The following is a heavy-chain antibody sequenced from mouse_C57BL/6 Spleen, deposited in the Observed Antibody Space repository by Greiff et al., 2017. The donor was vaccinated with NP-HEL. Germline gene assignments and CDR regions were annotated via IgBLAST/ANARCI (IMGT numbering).Heavy chain of an antibody. D-gene: IGHD1-1*01. CDR1: GYTFTSYW. CDR2: IDPSDSYT. Sequence: QVQLQQPGAELVRPGTSVKLSCKASGYTFTSYWMHWVKQRPGQGLEWIGVIDPSDSYTNYNQKFKGKATLTVDTSSSTAYMQLSSLTSEDSAVYYCAKPYYGSSHWYFEVWGTGTTVTVSS. J-gene: IGHJ1*03. CDR3: AKPYYGSSHWYFEV. V-gene: IGHV1-59*01.